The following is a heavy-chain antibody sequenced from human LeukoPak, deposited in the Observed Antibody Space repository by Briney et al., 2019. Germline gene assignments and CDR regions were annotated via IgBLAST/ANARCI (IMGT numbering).Heavy chain of an antibody. CDR3: ARGEGTATYYYYMDV. CDR2: INPNSGGT. D-gene: IGHD1-26*01. Sequence: ASVKVSCKASGYTFTGYYMHWVRQAPGQGLEWMGWINPNSGGTNYAQKFQGRVTMTSDTSITTAYMELSRLRSDDTALYYCARGEGTATYYYYMDVWGKGTTVTISS. V-gene: IGHV1-2*02. CDR1: GYTFTGYY. J-gene: IGHJ6*03.